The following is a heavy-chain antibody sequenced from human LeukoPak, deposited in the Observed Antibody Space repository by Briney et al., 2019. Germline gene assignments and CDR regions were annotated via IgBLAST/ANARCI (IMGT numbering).Heavy chain of an antibody. V-gene: IGHV4-61*02. CDR1: GGSISSGSYY. CDR3: ARTRGYSYGRTRGYFDY. CDR2: VYTTGSS. J-gene: IGHJ4*02. Sequence: SETLSLTCTVSGGSISSGSYYWSWIRQPPGKGLEWIGIVYTTGSSIYNRSLRSRSTISVDTSKNQFSLKLSSVTAADTAVYYCARTRGYSYGRTRGYFDYWGQGTLVTVSS. D-gene: IGHD5-18*01.